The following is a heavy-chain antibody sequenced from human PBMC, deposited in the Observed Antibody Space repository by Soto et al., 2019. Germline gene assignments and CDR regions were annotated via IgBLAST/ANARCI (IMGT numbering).Heavy chain of an antibody. J-gene: IGHJ2*01. CDR3: ARDRGSQNWYFGV. CDR2: IVPLLGTA. Sequence: QVQLVQSGAEVKKPGSSVKVSCKASGDIFSSYPFSWVLQAPGQGLEWMGGIVPLLGTADYAQKFQYRVTITADESTSTVYMELSSLRSDDTAVYYCARDRGSQNWYFGVWGRGTLVSVSS. CDR1: GDIFSSYP. D-gene: IGHD3-10*01. V-gene: IGHV1-69*01.